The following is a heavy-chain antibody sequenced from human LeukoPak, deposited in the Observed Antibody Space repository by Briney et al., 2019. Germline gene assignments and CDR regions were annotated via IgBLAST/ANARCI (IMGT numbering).Heavy chain of an antibody. CDR2: IYIGGST. CDR3: ARSWLNQPYNWFDP. Sequence: SETPSLTCSVAGVSISSYYWSWIRQPAGKGLEWIGRIYIGGSTNYNPSLKSRVTMSVDTSKNQFSLKLSSVTAADTAVYYCARSWLNQPYNWFDPWGQGTLVTVSS. D-gene: IGHD3-22*01. J-gene: IGHJ5*02. V-gene: IGHV4-4*07. CDR1: GVSISSYY.